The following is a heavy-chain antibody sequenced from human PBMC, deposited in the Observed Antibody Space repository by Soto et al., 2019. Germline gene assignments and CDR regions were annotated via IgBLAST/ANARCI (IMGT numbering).Heavy chain of an antibody. CDR3: ARESVGFGQVPFDY. V-gene: IGHV1-46*03. Sequence: QVQLVQSGAEVKKPGASVKVSCKASGYTFTSYYMHWVRQAPGQGLEWMGIINPSGGSTSYAQKFQGRVTXXRXTXXSTVDMELSSLRSEDTAVYYCARESVGFGQVPFDYWGQGTLVTVSS. CDR2: INPSGGST. CDR1: GYTFTSYY. J-gene: IGHJ4*02. D-gene: IGHD3-10*01.